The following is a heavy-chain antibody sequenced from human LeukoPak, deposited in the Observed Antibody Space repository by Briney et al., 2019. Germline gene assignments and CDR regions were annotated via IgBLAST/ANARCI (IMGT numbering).Heavy chain of an antibody. CDR3: ARPLYSSSWFGYYGMDV. CDR1: GYTFTNYG. D-gene: IGHD6-13*01. J-gene: IGHJ6*02. Sequence: SVKVSCKASGYTFTNYGITWVRQAPGQGLEWMGRIIPILGIANYAQKFQGRVTITADKSTSTAYMELSSLRSEDTAVYYCARPLYSSSWFGYYGMDVWGQGTTVTVSS. V-gene: IGHV1-69*04. CDR2: IIPILGIA.